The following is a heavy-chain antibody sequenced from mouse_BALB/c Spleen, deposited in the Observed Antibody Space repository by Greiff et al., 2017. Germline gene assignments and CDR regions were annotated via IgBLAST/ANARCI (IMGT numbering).Heavy chain of an antibody. V-gene: IGHV5-17*02. CDR3: ARGGMITTGYAMDY. D-gene: IGHD2-4*01. J-gene: IGHJ4*01. CDR1: GFTFSSFG. Sequence: EVKVVESGGGLVQPGGSRKLSCAASGFTFSSFGMHWVRQAPEKGLEWVAYISSGSSTIYYADTVKGRFTISRDNPKNTLFLQMTSLRSEDTAMYYCARGGMITTGYAMDYWGQGTSVTVSS. CDR2: ISSGSSTI.